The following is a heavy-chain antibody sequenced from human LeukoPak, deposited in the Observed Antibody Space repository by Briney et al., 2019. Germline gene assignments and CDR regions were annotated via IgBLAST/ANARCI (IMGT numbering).Heavy chain of an antibody. D-gene: IGHD3-16*01. CDR3: ARGVGGLGNMDV. Sequence: ASVTVSCKASGYTFISFDIDWVRQATGQGLEWVGWMSPKSGNTDYAQKFQGRVTMTRNTSINTAYLELSSLRSDDTAVYFCARGVGGLGNMDVWGEGTTVIVSS. V-gene: IGHV1-8*02. CDR2: MSPKSGNT. CDR1: GYTFISFD. J-gene: IGHJ6*03.